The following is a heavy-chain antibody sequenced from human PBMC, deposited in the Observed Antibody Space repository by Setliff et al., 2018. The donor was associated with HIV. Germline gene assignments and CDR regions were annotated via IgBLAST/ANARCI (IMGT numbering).Heavy chain of an antibody. CDR3: ARRGWNAYKAFDY. CDR1: GESLSGYS. D-gene: IGHD1-1*01. Sequence: SETLSLTCAVYGESLSGYSWNWIRQPPGNGLEWIGEINHSGSTNYNPSLKSRVTISVDTSKSHLSLKLGSVTAADTAVCYCARRGWNAYKAFDYWGQGTLVTVSS. J-gene: IGHJ4*02. CDR2: INHSGST. V-gene: IGHV4-34*01.